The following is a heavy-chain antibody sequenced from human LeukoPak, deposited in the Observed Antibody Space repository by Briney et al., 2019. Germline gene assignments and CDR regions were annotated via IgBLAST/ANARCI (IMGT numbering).Heavy chain of an antibody. CDR1: GGTFSSYA. CDR2: IIPIFGIA. V-gene: IGHV1-69*04. J-gene: IGHJ4*02. Sequence: ASVKVSCKASGGTFSSYAISWVRQVPGQGLEWMGRIIPIFGIANYAQKFQGRVTITADKSTSTAYMELSSMRSEDTAVYYCARVNGDFDYWGQGTLVTVSS. CDR3: ARVNGDFDY. D-gene: IGHD4-17*01.